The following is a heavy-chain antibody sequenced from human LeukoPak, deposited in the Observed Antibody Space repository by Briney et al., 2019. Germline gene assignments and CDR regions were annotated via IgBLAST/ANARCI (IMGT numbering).Heavy chain of an antibody. CDR2: SGSGGDT. D-gene: IGHD2-15*01. CDR3: ARADCSGGSCYSYFDY. CDR1: GFTFSSYA. J-gene: IGHJ4*02. Sequence: GGSLRLSCAASGFTFSSYAMNWVRQAPGKGLEWVSISGSGGDTYYADSVKGRLTISRDNSKNTLYLQMNSLRAEDTAVYYCARADCSGGSCYSYFDYWGQGTLVTVSS. V-gene: IGHV3-23*01.